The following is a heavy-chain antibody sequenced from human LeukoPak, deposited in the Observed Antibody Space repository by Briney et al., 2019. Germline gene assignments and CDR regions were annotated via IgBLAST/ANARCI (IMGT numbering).Heavy chain of an antibody. D-gene: IGHD3-9*01. CDR3: ARGPSRYFDYGMDV. V-gene: IGHV1-3*01. CDR2: INAGNGNT. CDR1: GYTFTSYA. Sequence: ASVKVSCKASGYTFTSYAMHWVRQAPGQRLEWMGWINAGNGNTKYSQKFQGRVTITRDTSASTAYMELSSLRSEDTAVYYCARGPSRYFDYGMDVWVKGPRSPSPQ. J-gene: IGHJ6*01.